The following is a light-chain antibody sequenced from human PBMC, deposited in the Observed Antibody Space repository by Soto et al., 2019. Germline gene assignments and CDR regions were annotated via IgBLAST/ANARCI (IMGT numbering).Light chain of an antibody. CDR3: SSYTSSSTLV. CDR1: SSDVGGYNY. V-gene: IGLV2-14*01. CDR2: DVS. Sequence: QSALTQPTSVSGSPGQSITISCTGTSSDVGGYNYVSWYQQHPVKAPKLMIYDVSNRPSGVSNRFSGSKSGNTASLTISGRHAEDEHDYYCSSYTSSSTLVFGTGTKLTVL. J-gene: IGLJ1*01.